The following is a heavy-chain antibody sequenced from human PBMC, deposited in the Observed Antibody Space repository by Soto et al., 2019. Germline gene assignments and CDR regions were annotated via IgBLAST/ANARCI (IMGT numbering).Heavy chain of an antibody. D-gene: IGHD5-12*01. V-gene: IGHV4-4*02. J-gene: IGHJ4*02. CDR3: ARDGAGYSGYDYGY. Sequence: QVQLQASGPGLVKPSGTLSLTCAVSGGSISSSNWWSWVRQPPGKVLVWIGEIYHSGSTNYNPSLKSRVTISVDKSKNQFSLKLSSVTAADTAVYYCARDGAGYSGYDYGYWGQGTLVTVSS. CDR2: IYHSGST. CDR1: GGSISSSNW.